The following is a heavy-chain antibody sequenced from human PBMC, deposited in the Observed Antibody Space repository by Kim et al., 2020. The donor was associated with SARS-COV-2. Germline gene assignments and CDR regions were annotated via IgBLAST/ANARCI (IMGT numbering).Heavy chain of an antibody. CDR2: T. D-gene: IGHD3-10*01. V-gene: IGHV3-48*03. J-gene: IGHJ4*02. CDR3: TRDVSGCFEY. Sequence: TYYSDSKKDRFTRSRNNAGNSLYLQMSSIRAEDTSVYYCTRDVSGCFEYWGQGTQVTASS.